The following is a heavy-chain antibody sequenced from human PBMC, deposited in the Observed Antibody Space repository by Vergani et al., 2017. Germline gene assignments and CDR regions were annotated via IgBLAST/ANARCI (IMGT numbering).Heavy chain of an antibody. CDR3: ARHLVWCGYTTHDYYDMDV. CDR2: IYPGDSDT. J-gene: IGHJ6*03. V-gene: IGHV5-51*01. D-gene: IGHD3-3*01. Sequence: EVQLVQSGAAVQTPGESLKISCKGSGYSFTSYWIGWVRQMPGKGLEWMGIIYPGDSDTRYSPSFQGQVTISADKSISTAYLQWSSLKASDTAMYYCARHLVWCGYTTHDYYDMDVWGKGTTVTVSS. CDR1: GYSFTSYW.